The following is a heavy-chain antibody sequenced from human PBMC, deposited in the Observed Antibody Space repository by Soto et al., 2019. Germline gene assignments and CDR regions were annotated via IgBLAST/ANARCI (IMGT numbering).Heavy chain of an antibody. CDR1: GVSFSGYY. J-gene: IGHJ5*02. CDR2: INHSGST. Sequence: PSETLSLTCAVYGVSFSGYYWSWIRQPPGKGLEWIGEINHSGSTNYNPSLKSRVTISVDTSKNQFSLKLSSVTAADTAVYYCARTYYYDSSGPNWFDPWGQGTLVTVSS. V-gene: IGHV4-34*01. D-gene: IGHD3-22*01. CDR3: ARTYYYDSSGPNWFDP.